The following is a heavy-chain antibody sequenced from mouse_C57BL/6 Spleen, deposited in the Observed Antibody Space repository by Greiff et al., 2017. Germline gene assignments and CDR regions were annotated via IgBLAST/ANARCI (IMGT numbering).Heavy chain of an antibody. CDR2: IYPGSGNT. J-gene: IGHJ3*01. Sequence: QVQLQQSGAELVRPGASVKLSCKASGYTFTDYYINWVKQRPGQGLEWIGRIYPGSGNTYYNQKFKGKATLTAEKSSSTAYMQLSSLTSEDSAVYFCARSPRLGGFAYWGQGTLVTVSA. D-gene: IGHD3-3*01. CDR1: GYTFTDYY. CDR3: ARSPRLGGFAY. V-gene: IGHV1-76*01.